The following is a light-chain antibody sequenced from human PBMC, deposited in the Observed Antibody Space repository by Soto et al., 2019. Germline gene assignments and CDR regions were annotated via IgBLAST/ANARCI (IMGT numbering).Light chain of an antibody. V-gene: IGKV3-11*01. CDR2: DAS. Sequence: ETVMTQSPVTLSVSPGERATLSCRASQSVSSYLAWYQQKPGQAPRLLIYDASNRATGIPARFSGSGSGTDFTLTISSLEPEDFAVYYCQQRSNWPPLTFGGGTKV. CDR1: QSVSSY. CDR3: QQRSNWPPLT. J-gene: IGKJ4*01.